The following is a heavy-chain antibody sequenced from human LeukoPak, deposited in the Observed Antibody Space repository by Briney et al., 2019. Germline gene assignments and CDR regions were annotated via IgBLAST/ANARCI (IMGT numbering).Heavy chain of an antibody. D-gene: IGHD5-18*01. CDR3: ARGRYSFGPYYYMDV. Sequence: GASVKVSCKASGGTVNNFGTSWVRQAPGQGLEWMGGIIPLFGTTNYAQNFQGRVTITADKSTSTAYMELNSLRSEDTAVYYCARGRYSFGPYYYMDVWGKGTTVTVSS. V-gene: IGHV1-69*06. CDR2: IIPLFGTT. J-gene: IGHJ6*03. CDR1: GGTVNNFG.